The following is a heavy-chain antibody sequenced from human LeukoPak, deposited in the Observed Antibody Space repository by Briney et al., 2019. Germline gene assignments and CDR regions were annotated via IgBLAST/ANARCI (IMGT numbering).Heavy chain of an antibody. D-gene: IGHD3-22*01. Sequence: GGSLRLSCAASEFTFSDYYMSWIRQAPGKGLEWVSYISSSGSTIYYADSVRGRFTISRDNAKNSLYLQMNSLRAEDTAVYYCARAPTHYYDSSGYYIDPYFDYWGQGTLVTVSS. CDR3: ARAPTHYYDSSGYYIDPYFDY. V-gene: IGHV3-11*04. J-gene: IGHJ4*02. CDR2: ISSSGSTI. CDR1: EFTFSDYY.